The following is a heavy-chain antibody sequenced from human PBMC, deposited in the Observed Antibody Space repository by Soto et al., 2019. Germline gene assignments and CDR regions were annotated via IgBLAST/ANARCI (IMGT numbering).Heavy chain of an antibody. J-gene: IGHJ6*02. V-gene: IGHV5-10-1*01. CDR2: IDPSDSYT. CDR1: GYSFTSYW. D-gene: IGHD2-2*01. Sequence: GESLKISCKGSGYSFTSYWISWVRQMPGKGLEWMGRIDPSDSYTNYSPSFQGHVTISADKSISTAYLQWSSLKASDTAMYYCAITSYCSSTSCFYYYYGMDVWGQGTTVTVS. CDR3: AITSYCSSTSCFYYYYGMDV.